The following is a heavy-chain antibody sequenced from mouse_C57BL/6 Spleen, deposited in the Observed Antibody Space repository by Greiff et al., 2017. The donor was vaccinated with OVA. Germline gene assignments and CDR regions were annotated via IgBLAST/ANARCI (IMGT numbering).Heavy chain of an antibody. Sequence: DVMLVESGGDLVKPGGSLKLSCAASGFTFSSYGMSWVRQTPDKRLEWVATISSGGSYTYYPDSVKGRFTISRDNAKNTLYLQMSSLKSEDTAMYYCARLWSYAMDYWGQGTSVTVSS. CDR2: ISSGGSYT. CDR3: ARLWSYAMDY. J-gene: IGHJ4*01. CDR1: GFTFSSYG. V-gene: IGHV5-6*02. D-gene: IGHD1-1*02.